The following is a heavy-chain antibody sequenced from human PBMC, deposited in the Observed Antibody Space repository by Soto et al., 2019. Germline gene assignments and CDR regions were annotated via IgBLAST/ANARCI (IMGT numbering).Heavy chain of an antibody. CDR2: INAGNGNT. CDR1: GYTFTSYA. CDR3: ARGSSSWRLSDWYFDL. V-gene: IGHV1-3*01. J-gene: IGHJ2*01. Sequence: QVQLVQSGAEVKKPGASVKVSCKASGYTFTSYAMHWVRQAPGQRLEWMGWINAGNGNTKYSQKFQGRVTITRDTSASTAYMELSSLRSEDTAVHYCARGSSSWRLSDWYFDLWGRGTLVTVSS. D-gene: IGHD6-13*01.